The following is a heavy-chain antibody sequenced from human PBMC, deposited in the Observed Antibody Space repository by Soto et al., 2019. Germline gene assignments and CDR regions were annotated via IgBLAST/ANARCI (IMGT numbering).Heavy chain of an antibody. CDR3: ARDYNY. D-gene: IGHD2-2*02. V-gene: IGHV4-34*01. CDR1: GGSFSGYY. CDR2: INHSGST. J-gene: IGHJ4*02. Sequence: SETLSLTCAVYGGSFSGYYWSWIRQPPGKGLEWIGEINHSGSTNYNPSLKSRVTISVDTSKNQFSLKLSSVTAADTAVYYCARDYNYWGQGTLVTVSS.